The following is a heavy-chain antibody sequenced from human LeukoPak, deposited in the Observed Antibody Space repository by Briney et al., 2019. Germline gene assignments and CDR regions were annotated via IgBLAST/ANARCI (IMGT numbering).Heavy chain of an antibody. CDR3: ARHPVTMIIDY. J-gene: IGHJ4*02. CDR1: GGSISTYY. CDR2: IYYTGST. D-gene: IGHD3-22*01. Sequence: SETLSLTCTVSGGSISTYYWSWIRQPPGKGLEWIGYIYYTGSTNYNPSLKSRVTISVDTSENQFSLKLSPVTAADTAVYYCARHPVTMIIDYWGQGALVTVSS. V-gene: IGHV4-59*01.